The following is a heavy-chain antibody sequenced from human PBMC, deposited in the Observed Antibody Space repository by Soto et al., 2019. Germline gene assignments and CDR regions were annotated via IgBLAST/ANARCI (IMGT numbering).Heavy chain of an antibody. CDR1: GFTFSSYL. J-gene: IGHJ4*02. D-gene: IGHD3-3*01. V-gene: IGHV3-7*05. CDR2: MKPDGSEK. Sequence: GGSLRLSCAASGFTFSSYLRSWVRQAPGKGLEWVANMKPDGSEKDYVDSVEGRFTISRDNARNSLYLQMNSLRAEDTAVYYCARDDGARSVDYWGQGTLVTVS. CDR3: ARDDGARSVDY.